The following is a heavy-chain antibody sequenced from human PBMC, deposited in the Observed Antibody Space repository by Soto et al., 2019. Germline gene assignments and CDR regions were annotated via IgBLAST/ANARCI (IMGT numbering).Heavy chain of an antibody. V-gene: IGHV3-72*01. D-gene: IGHD2-2*01. J-gene: IGHJ4*02. CDR2: IRNKPKNYTT. CDR1: GFTFSDHY. CDR3: ARSRVPAHRDFDY. Sequence: EVQLVESGGGLVQPGGSLRVSCAASGFTFSDHYMDWVRQAPGKGLEWVGRIRNKPKNYTTEYAASVKGRFTVSRDDSNNSLFLQMNSLKTEDTAVYYCARSRVPAHRDFDYWGQGTLVTVSS.